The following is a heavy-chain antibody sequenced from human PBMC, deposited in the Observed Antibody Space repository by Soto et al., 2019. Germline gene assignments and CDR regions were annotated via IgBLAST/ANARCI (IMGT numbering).Heavy chain of an antibody. CDR2: IYYSGST. J-gene: IGHJ4*02. V-gene: IGHV4-39*01. CDR1: GGFISSSSYY. Sequence: SETLSLTCTVSGGFISSSSYYWGWIRQPPGKGLEWIGSIYYSGSTYYNPSLKSRVTISVDTSKNQFSLKLSSVTAADTAVYYCARQIVVVVAATDWGQGTLVTVSS. D-gene: IGHD2-15*01. CDR3: ARQIVVVVAATD.